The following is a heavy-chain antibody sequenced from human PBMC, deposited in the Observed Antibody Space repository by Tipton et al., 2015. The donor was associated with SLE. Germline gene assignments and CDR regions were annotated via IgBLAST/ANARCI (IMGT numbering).Heavy chain of an antibody. CDR1: GFTFSNYA. V-gene: IGHV3-23*01. J-gene: IGHJ4*02. D-gene: IGHD3-10*01. CDR2: SNDNGDST. Sequence: GSLRLSCVASGFTFSNYAMSWVRQAPGKGLEWVSSSNDNGDSTYSADSVKGRFTISRDNSKNTLYLQMNSLRVEDTAVYHCAKVLVRGVIINWGQGTLVTVSS. CDR3: AKVLVRGVIIN.